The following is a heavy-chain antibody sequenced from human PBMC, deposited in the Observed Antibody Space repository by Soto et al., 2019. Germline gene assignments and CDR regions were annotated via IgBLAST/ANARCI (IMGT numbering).Heavy chain of an antibody. CDR2: IIPIFGTA. D-gene: IGHD6-19*01. CDR3: STGAYSSGWLTFDY. V-gene: IGHV1-69*13. J-gene: IGHJ4*02. Sequence: ASVKVSCKASGGTFSSYAISWVRQAPGQGLEWMGGIIPIFGTANYAQKFQGRVTITADESTSTAYMELSSLRSEDTAVYYCSTGAYSSGWLTFDYWGQGTLVTVSS. CDR1: GGTFSSYA.